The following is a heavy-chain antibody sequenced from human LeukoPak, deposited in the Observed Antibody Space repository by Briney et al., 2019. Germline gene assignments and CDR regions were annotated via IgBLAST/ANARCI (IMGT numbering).Heavy chain of an antibody. V-gene: IGHV3-30*19. J-gene: IGHJ3*02. CDR2: ISYDGSNK. D-gene: IGHD3-10*01. Sequence: PGRSLRLSCAASGFTFSSYGMHWVRQAPGKGLEWVAVISYDGSNKYYADSVKGRFTISRDNSKNTLYLQMNSLRAEDTAVYYCARDYYGSGSYERAFDIWGQGTMVTVSS. CDR3: ARDYYGSGSYERAFDI. CDR1: GFTFSSYG.